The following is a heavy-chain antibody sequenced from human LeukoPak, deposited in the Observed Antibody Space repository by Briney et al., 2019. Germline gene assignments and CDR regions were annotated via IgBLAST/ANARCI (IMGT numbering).Heavy chain of an antibody. CDR3: TTNDAFDI. J-gene: IGHJ3*02. V-gene: IGHV3-15*01. Sequence: PGGSLGLSCAASGFTFSNAWMNWVRQAPGKGLEWVGRTKRKPDGGPTDYSAPVKGRFTISRDDSKNTLYLQMNSLKTEDTAVYYCTTNDAFDIWGQGTMVIVSS. CDR1: GFTFSNAW. CDR2: TKRKPDGGPT.